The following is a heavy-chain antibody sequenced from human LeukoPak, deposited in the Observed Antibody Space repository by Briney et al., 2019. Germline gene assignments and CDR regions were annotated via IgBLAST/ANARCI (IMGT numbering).Heavy chain of an antibody. CDR3: ARATTVTTYLDY. Sequence: GGSLRLSCAASGFTFSSYAMTWVRQAPGKGLEWVSSFSGSGGSRYYADSVKGRFTISRDNSKNTLYLQMNSLRAEDTAVYYCARATTVTTYLDYWGQGTLVTVSS. J-gene: IGHJ4*02. D-gene: IGHD4-17*01. CDR1: GFTFSSYA. V-gene: IGHV3-23*01. CDR2: FSGSGGSR.